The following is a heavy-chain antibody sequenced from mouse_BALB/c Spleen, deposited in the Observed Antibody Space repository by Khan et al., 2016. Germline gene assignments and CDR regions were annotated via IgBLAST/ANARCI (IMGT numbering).Heavy chain of an antibody. D-gene: IGHD2-3*01. CDR3: TREGYYPY. J-gene: IGHJ2*01. V-gene: IGHV14-3*02. CDR2: IDPANVNT. CDR1: GFNIKDTN. Sequence: VQLKQSGAELVKPGASVKLSCTASGFNIKDTNMHWVKQRPEQGLEWIGRIDPANVNTKYDPKFQGKATITADTSSNTAYLQLSSLTSEDTAVYYCTREGYYPYWGQGTTLTVSS.